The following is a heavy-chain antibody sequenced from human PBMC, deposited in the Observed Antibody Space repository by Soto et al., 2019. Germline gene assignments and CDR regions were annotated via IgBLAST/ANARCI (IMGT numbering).Heavy chain of an antibody. Sequence: SETLSLTCTVSGGSISSYYWSWIRQPPGKGLEWIGYIYYSGSTNYNPSLKSRVTISVDTSKNQFSLKLSSVTAADTAVYYCARDDNSGSYGLGYYYYGMDVWGQGTTVTVSS. CDR3: ARDDNSGSYGLGYYYYGMDV. J-gene: IGHJ6*02. CDR1: GGSISSYY. V-gene: IGHV4-59*01. CDR2: IYYSGST. D-gene: IGHD1-26*01.